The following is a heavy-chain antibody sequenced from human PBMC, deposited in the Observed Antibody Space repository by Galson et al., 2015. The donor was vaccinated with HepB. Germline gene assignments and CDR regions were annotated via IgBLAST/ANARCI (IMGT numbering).Heavy chain of an antibody. J-gene: IGHJ4*02. CDR2: IIPIFGTA. D-gene: IGHD6-19*01. CDR3: ARDLAPYGSGWSYLDY. Sequence: SVKVSCKASGGTFSSYAISWVRQAPGQGLEWMGGIIPIFGTANYAQKFQGRVTITADESTSTAYMELSSLRSEDTAVYYCARDLAPYGSGWSYLDYWGQGTLVTVSS. CDR1: GGTFSSYA. V-gene: IGHV1-69*13.